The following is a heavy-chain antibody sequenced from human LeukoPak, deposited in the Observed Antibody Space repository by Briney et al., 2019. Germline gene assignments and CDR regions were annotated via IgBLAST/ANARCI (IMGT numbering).Heavy chain of an antibody. D-gene: IGHD2-21*01. CDR3: AKVSEADATIVSAFDI. CDR2: ISGGGVNT. V-gene: IGHV3-23*01. Sequence: GGSLRLSCAASGFTFSSYGMSWVRQAPGKGLEWVSAISGGGVNTYYADSLKGRFTISRDNSKNTLSLQLNTLRAEDTAVYYCAKVSEADATIVSAFDIWGQGTMVTVSS. J-gene: IGHJ3*02. CDR1: GFTFSSYG.